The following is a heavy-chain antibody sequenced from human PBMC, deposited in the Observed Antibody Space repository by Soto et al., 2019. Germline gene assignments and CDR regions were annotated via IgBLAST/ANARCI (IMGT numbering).Heavy chain of an antibody. CDR2: ISHDGNVN. D-gene: IGHD2-8*02. CDR3: AKDEYWESHFYYFMDL. V-gene: IGHV3-30*18. J-gene: IGHJ6*03. Sequence: GRSQRLRYEASGFNFSNYAMPWVRQAPGKGLEWVAVISHDGNVNYYSESVKGRFTMSRDNSKDTLYLQMDSLRTEDTAVYFCAKDEYWESHFYYFMDLWGKGTPVTVSS. CDR1: GFNFSNYA.